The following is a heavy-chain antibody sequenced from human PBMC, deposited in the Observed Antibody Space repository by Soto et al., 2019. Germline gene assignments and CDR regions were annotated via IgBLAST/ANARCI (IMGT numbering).Heavy chain of an antibody. CDR2: IWYDGSKQ. D-gene: IGHD5-12*01. Sequence: PGGSLRLSCAASGFTFSSYGMHWVRQAPGKGLEWVAVIWYDGSKQHYADSVKGRFTISRDNSKNALYLQMHSLRVEDTGVYYCANIRGYSGYDAPISYLYGMDVWGQGTTVTVSS. V-gene: IGHV3-33*08. CDR1: GFTFSSYG. CDR3: ANIRGYSGYDAPISYLYGMDV. J-gene: IGHJ6*02.